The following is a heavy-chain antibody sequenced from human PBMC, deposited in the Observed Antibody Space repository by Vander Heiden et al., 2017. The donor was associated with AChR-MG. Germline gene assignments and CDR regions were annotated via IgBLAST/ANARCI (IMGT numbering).Heavy chain of an antibody. V-gene: IGHV1-8*01. CDR1: GYTFTSYD. CDR3: AIGIEGYDDSSGYPDY. Sequence: QVQLVQSGAEVKKPGASAKGSCKASGYTFTSYDINWVRQATGQGLEGMGWRKPNSGNTGDAKKFQGRVTMTRNTSISTAYMELSSLRSEDTAVYYCAIGIEGYDDSSGYPDYWGQGTLVTVSS. CDR2: RKPNSGNT. J-gene: IGHJ4*02. D-gene: IGHD3-22*01.